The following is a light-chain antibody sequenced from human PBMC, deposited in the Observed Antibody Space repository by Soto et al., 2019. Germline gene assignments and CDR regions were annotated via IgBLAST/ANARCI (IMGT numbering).Light chain of an antibody. V-gene: IGKV3D-20*01. CDR2: GAS. J-gene: IGKJ4*01. CDR1: QSVGRDY. Sequence: EIVLTQSPATLSLSPGERATLSCGASQSVGRDYLAWYQQKPGLAPRLLIHGASIRATGIPDRFSGSGSGTDFTLIINRLEPEDFAVYCCHQYASSPLTFGGGTEVEIK. CDR3: HQYASSPLT.